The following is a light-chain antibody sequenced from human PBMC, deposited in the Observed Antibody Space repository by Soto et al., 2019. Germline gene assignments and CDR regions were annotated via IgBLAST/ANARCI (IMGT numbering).Light chain of an antibody. V-gene: IGLV2-14*01. J-gene: IGLJ1*01. CDR1: SSDVGGYNY. CDR3: SSYTSSSTYIYV. Sequence: LTQPASVSGSPGQSITISCTGTSSDVGGYNYVSWYQQHPGKAPKLMIYEVSNRPSGVSNRFSGSKSGNTASLTISGLQAEDEADYYCSSYTSSSTYIYVF. CDR2: EVS.